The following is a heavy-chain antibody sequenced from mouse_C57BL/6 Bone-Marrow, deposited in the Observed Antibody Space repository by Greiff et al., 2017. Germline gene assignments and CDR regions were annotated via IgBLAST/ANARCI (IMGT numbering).Heavy chain of an antibody. V-gene: IGHV1-69*01. Sequence: QVQLQQPGAELVMPGASVKLSCKASGYTFTSYWMHWVKQRPGQGLEWIGEIDPSDSYTNYNQKFKGKATLTVDKSSSTAYMQLSSLTSEDSAVYYCAVEIYYYYDGPYWYFDVWGTGTAVTVSS. D-gene: IGHD2-4*01. CDR2: IDPSDSYT. CDR3: AVEIYYYYDGPYWYFDV. J-gene: IGHJ1*03. CDR1: GYTFTSYW.